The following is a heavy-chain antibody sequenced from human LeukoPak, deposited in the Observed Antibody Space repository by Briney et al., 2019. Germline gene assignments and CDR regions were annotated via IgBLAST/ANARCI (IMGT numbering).Heavy chain of an antibody. CDR2: IIPIFGTA. CDR1: GGTFSSYA. CDR3: ARDQYSYGYPYYYYMDV. D-gene: IGHD5-18*01. V-gene: IGHV1-69*13. J-gene: IGHJ6*03. Sequence: ASVKVSCKASGGTFSSYAISWVRQAPGQGLEWMGGIIPIFGTANYAQKFQGRVTITADESTSTAYMELSSLRSEDTAVYYCARDQYSYGYPYYYYMDVWGKGTTVTVSS.